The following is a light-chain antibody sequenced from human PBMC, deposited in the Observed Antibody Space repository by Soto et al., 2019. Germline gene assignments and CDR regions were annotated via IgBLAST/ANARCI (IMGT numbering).Light chain of an antibody. CDR2: DAS. Sequence: DIQMTQSPPSLSASVGDRVTITCQASQDISDSLNWYQQKPGNAPKLLICDASYLETGVPSRFSGSGSGTDFTLTITSLQPEDFATYYCQQYDRFPLTFGPGTKVDIK. CDR3: QQYDRFPLT. V-gene: IGKV1-33*01. J-gene: IGKJ3*01. CDR1: QDISDS.